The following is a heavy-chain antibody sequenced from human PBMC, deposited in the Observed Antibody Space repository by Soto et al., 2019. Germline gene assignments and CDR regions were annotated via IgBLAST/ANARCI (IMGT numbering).Heavy chain of an antibody. CDR2: ISGSGGST. CDR3: AKDGITIFGVVTYYGMDV. D-gene: IGHD3-3*01. CDR1: GFTFSSYA. V-gene: IGHV3-23*01. Sequence: PGGSLRLSCAASGFTFSSYAMSWVRQAPGKGLEWVSAISGSGGSTYYADSVKGRFTISRDNSKNTLYLQMNSLRAEDTALYYCAKDGITIFGVVTYYGMDVWGQGTTVTVSS. J-gene: IGHJ6*02.